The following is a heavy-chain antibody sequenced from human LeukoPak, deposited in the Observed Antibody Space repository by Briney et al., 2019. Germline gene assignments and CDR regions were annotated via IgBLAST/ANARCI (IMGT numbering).Heavy chain of an antibody. V-gene: IGHV1-2*02. CDR2: INPKTGGT. CDR3: ARGGTICSGGDCYLNWLDP. J-gene: IGHJ5*02. D-gene: IGHD2-21*02. CDR1: GYTFSGYY. Sequence: ASVKGSCKASGYTFSGYYMHWVRQAPGQGLEWRGWINPKTGGTNYAQKFQGRVTMTRDTSIGTAYMDRSRLTSDDTAVYYCARGGTICSGGDCYLNWLDPWGQGTLVTVSS.